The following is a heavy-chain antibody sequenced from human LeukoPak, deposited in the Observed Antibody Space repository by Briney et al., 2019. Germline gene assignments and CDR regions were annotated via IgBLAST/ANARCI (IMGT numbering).Heavy chain of an antibody. V-gene: IGHV3-23*01. CDR1: GFTFSSYA. D-gene: IGHD4-17*01. J-gene: IGHJ3*02. CDR3: CYGDYLDAFDI. Sequence: GGSLRLSCAASGFTFSSYAMSWVRQAPGKGLEWVSAISGSGGSTYYADSVKGRFTISRDNSKNTLYLQMNSLGAEDTAVYYCCYGDYLDAFDIWGQGTMVTVSS. CDR2: ISGSGGST.